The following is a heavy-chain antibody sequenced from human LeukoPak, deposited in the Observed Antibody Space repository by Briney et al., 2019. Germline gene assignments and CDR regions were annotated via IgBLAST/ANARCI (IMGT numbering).Heavy chain of an antibody. Sequence: SETLSLTCTVSGYSISSGYYWGWIRQPPGKGLEWIGSIYHSGSTYYNPSLRSRVTISVDTSKNQFSLKLSSVTAADTAVYYCASHQPPYYYGSGSYYGYWGQGTLVTVSS. CDR1: GYSISSGYY. CDR3: ASHQPPYYYGSGSYYGY. CDR2: IYHSGST. J-gene: IGHJ4*02. V-gene: IGHV4-38-2*02. D-gene: IGHD3-10*01.